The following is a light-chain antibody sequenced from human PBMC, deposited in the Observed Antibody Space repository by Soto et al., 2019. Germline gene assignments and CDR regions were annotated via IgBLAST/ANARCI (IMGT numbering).Light chain of an antibody. V-gene: IGKV1-5*03. CDR2: KAS. J-gene: IGKJ1*01. CDR3: QHYNSYSEA. CDR1: QTISSW. Sequence: DIQMTQSPSTLSGSVGDRVTITCRASQTISSWLAWYQQKPGKAPKLLIYKASTLKSGVPSRFSGSGSGTKFTLTISSLQPDDFATSYCQHYNSYSEAFGQGTKVDIK.